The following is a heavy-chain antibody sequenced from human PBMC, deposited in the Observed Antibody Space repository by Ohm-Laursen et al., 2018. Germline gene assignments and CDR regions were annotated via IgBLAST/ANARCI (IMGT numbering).Heavy chain of an antibody. CDR3: ARAVRYQLLSDP. Sequence: ASVKVSCKASGYTFSSYDIIWVRQASGQGPEWMGWMNPNSHNTGYARKFRGRVSMTSDSSISTAYMELYSLTTEDTATYYCARAVRYQLLSDPWGQGTLVTVSS. V-gene: IGHV1-8*01. CDR1: GYTFSSYD. J-gene: IGHJ5*02. CDR2: MNPNSHNT. D-gene: IGHD4-23*01.